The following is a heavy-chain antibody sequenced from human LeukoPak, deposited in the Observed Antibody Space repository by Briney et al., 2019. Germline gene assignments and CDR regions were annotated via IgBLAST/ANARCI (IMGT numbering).Heavy chain of an antibody. CDR3: ARHHTKLDY. J-gene: IGHJ4*02. CDR2: ISSSSSYI. D-gene: IGHD2-2*01. Sequence: PGGSLRLSCAASGFIFSDYYMSWIRQAPGKGLEWVSSISSSSSYIYYADSVKGRFTISRDNAKNSLYLQMNSLRAEDTAVYYCARHHTKLDYWGQGTLVTVSS. CDR1: GFIFSDYY. V-gene: IGHV3-11*06.